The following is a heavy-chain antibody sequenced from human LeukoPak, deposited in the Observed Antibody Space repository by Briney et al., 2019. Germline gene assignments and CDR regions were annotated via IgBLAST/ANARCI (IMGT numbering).Heavy chain of an antibody. CDR1: GFTFSSYA. Sequence: PGGSLRLSCATSGFTFSSYAMSWVRQAPGKGLEWVSAISGSGGSTYYADSVKGRFTISRDNSKNTLYLQMNSLRAEDTAVYYCAKGGGSGSYYNHYWGQGTLVTVSS. CDR2: ISGSGGST. D-gene: IGHD3-10*01. CDR3: AKGGGSGSYYNHY. V-gene: IGHV3-23*01. J-gene: IGHJ4*02.